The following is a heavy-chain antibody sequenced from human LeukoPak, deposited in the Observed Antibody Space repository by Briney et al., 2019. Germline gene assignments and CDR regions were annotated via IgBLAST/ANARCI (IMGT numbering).Heavy chain of an antibody. CDR1: GYTFTSYY. V-gene: IGHV1-46*01. D-gene: IGHD4-17*01. CDR2: INPSGGST. J-gene: IGHJ3*02. Sequence: GASVKVSCKASGYTFTSYYMHWVRQAPGQGLEWMGIINPSGGSTSYAQKFQGRVTMTTDTSTSTAYMELRSLRSDDTAVYYCARDWGKVTTPDAFDIWGQGTMVTVSS. CDR3: ARDWGKVTTPDAFDI.